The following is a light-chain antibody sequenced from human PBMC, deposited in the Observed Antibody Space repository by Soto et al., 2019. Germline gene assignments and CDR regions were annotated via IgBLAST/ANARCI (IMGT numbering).Light chain of an antibody. CDR3: CSYAGSYTFYVV. J-gene: IGLJ2*01. CDR2: DVS. Sequence: QSALTQPASVSGSPGQSITISCTGTSSDIGGYNYVSWYQQHPGKAPKLMIYDVSKRPSGVPDRFSGSKSANTASLTISGLQAEDEADYYCCSYAGSYTFYVVFGGGTKLTVL. V-gene: IGLV2-11*01. CDR1: SSDIGGYNY.